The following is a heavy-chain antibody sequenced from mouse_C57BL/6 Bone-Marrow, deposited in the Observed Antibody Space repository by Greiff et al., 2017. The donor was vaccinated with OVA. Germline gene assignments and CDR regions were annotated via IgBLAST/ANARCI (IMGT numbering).Heavy chain of an antibody. Sequence: VQLQQSGAELARPGASVKLSCKASGYTFTSYGISWVKQRTGQGLEWIGEIYPKSGNTYYNEKFKGKATLTADKSSSNAYMELRSLTSEDSAVYVCARDDYDWMDYWGQGTAVTVSS. V-gene: IGHV1-81*01. CDR3: ARDDYDWMDY. D-gene: IGHD2-4*01. J-gene: IGHJ4*01. CDR1: GYTFTSYG. CDR2: IYPKSGNT.